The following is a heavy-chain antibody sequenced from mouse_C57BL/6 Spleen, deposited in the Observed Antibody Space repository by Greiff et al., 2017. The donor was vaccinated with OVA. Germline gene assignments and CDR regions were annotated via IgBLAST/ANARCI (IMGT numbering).Heavy chain of an antibody. CDR2: IRSKSSNYAT. Sequence: EVKVVESGGGLVQPKGSLKLSCAASGFTFNTYAMHWVRQAPGKGLEWVARIRSKSSNYATYYAASVKDRFTISRDDPQIMLYLQVNNLKTEDTSMYYCVSDLANSAWFAYWGQGTLVTVSA. D-gene: IGHD4-1*01. V-gene: IGHV10-3*01. CDR3: VSDLANSAWFAY. CDR1: GFTFNTYA. J-gene: IGHJ3*01.